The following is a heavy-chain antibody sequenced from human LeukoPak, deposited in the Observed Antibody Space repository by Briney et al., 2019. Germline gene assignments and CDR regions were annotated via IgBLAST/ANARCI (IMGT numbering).Heavy chain of an antibody. CDR2: IYYSGST. D-gene: IGHD2-21*01. V-gene: IGHV4-59*08. CDR3: ARRRAYCGGHCYAGGDYFDY. Sequence: SETLSLTCTVSGGSISSYYWSWIRQPPGKGLEWIGYIYYSGSTNYNPSLKSRVTISVDTSKNQFSLKLSSVTATDTAVYYCARRRAYCGGHCYAGGDYFDYWGQGTLVTVSS. CDR1: GGSISSYY. J-gene: IGHJ4*02.